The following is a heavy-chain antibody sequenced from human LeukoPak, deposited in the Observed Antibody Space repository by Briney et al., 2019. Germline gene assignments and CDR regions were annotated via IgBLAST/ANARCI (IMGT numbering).Heavy chain of an antibody. CDR2: ISHRGST. V-gene: IGHV4-59*01. CDR1: GGSISSYY. J-gene: IGHJ5*02. D-gene: IGHD1/OR15-1a*01. Sequence: PSETLSLTCTVSGGSISSYYWSWIRQPPGNGLEWIGYISHRGSTNYNPSLNSRVTISLDTSKNQFSLKLSSVTAADTAVYKCARGSKWNTNWFDAWGQGTLVTVSS. CDR3: ARGSKWNTNWFDA.